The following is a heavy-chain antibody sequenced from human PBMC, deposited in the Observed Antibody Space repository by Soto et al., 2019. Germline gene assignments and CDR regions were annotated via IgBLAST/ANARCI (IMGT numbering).Heavy chain of an antibody. CDR1: GFTFSSYG. CDR3: AIRPLPYDSSGYRYFDY. CDR2: ISYDGSNK. V-gene: IGHV3-30*03. Sequence: GGSLRLSCAASGFTFSSYGMHWVRQAPGKGLEWVAVISYDGSNKYYADSVKGRFTISRDNSKNTLYLQMNSLRAEDTAVYYCAIRPLPYDSSGYRYFDYWGQGTLVTVSS. J-gene: IGHJ4*02. D-gene: IGHD3-22*01.